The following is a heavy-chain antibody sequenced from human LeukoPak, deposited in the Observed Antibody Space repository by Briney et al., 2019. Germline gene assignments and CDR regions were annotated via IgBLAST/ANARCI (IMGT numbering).Heavy chain of an antibody. CDR3: AKDVGYSSTFTFEY. CDR1: GFTFDDYA. V-gene: IGHV3-9*01. Sequence: PGRSLRLSCAASGFTFDDYAMHWVRHAPGKGLEWVSSIVWNSGSIDYADSVKGRFTISRDNAKNSLYLQMNSLREEDTAFYYCAKDVGYSSTFTFEYWGQGTLVTVSS. J-gene: IGHJ4*02. D-gene: IGHD6-13*01. CDR2: IVWNSGSI.